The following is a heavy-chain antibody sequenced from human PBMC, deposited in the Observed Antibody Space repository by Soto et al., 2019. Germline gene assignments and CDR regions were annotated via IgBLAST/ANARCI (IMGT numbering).Heavy chain of an antibody. J-gene: IGHJ6*02. CDR3: ARGGSRARAYYYGMDV. Sequence: SVKLSCKASGGTFSSYAISWVRQAPGQGLEWMGGIIPIFGTANYAQKFQGRVTITADESTSTAYMELSSPRSEDTAVYYCARGGSRARAYYYGMDVWGQGTTVTVSS. CDR1: GGTFSSYA. CDR2: IIPIFGTA. D-gene: IGHD6-6*01. V-gene: IGHV1-69*13.